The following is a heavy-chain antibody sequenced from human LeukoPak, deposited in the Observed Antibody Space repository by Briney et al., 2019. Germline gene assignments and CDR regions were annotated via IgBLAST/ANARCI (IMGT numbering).Heavy chain of an antibody. CDR2: ISGSGGNT. J-gene: IGHJ4*02. CDR3: ASGSYYSAFDY. Sequence: GASLRLSCAASGFTFSSYAMSWVRQAPGKGLEWVSVISGSGGNTYYADSVKGRFTISRDNSKNTLYLQMNSLRAEDTAVYYCASGSYYSAFDYWGQGTLVTVSS. CDR1: GFTFSSYA. D-gene: IGHD3-10*01. V-gene: IGHV3-23*01.